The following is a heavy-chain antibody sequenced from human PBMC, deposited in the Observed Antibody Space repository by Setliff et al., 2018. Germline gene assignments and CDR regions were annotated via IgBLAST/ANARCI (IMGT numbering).Heavy chain of an antibody. CDR1: GYSFTVFG. Sequence: ASVKVSCKTSGYSFTVFGISWVRQAPGQGLEWMGWISPYYGSTDYARKIQGRATMTTDTSTTTAYMELRSLISDDTAVYYCARSPPNRGVGQGHYMDVWGKGTTVTVSS. V-gene: IGHV1-18*01. CDR3: ARSPPNRGVGQGHYMDV. D-gene: IGHD3-10*01. CDR2: ISPYYGST. J-gene: IGHJ6*03.